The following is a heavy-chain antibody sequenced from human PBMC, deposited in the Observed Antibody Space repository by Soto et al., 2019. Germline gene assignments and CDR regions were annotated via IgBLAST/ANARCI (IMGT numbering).Heavy chain of an antibody. CDR1: GGSISSYY. V-gene: IGHV4-59*01. CDR2: IYYSGST. D-gene: IGHD3-16*02. J-gene: IGHJ4*02. Sequence: SETLSLTCTVSGGSISSYYWSWIRQPPGKGLEWIGYIYYSGSTNYNPSLKSRVTISVDTSKNQFSLKLSSVTAADTAVYYCARLGDYDYIWGSYRTFDYWGQGTLVTVSS. CDR3: ARLGDYDYIWGSYRTFDY.